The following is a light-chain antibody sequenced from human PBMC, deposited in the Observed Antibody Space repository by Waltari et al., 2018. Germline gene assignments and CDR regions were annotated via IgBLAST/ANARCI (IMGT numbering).Light chain of an antibody. J-gene: IGKJ1*01. CDR3: QQYETSQVT. Sequence: EIVLTQSPGTLSLSPGERATVSCRASQSVSSSNLAWYQQKPGQPPRLLIYHASSRATGIPDRVSGSGSGTDFTLTISRLEPEDFAVYYCQQYETSQVTFGQGTKVEIK. V-gene: IGKV3-20*01. CDR1: QSVSSSN. CDR2: HAS.